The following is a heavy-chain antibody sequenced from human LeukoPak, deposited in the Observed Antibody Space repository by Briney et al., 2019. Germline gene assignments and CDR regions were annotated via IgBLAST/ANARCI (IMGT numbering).Heavy chain of an antibody. J-gene: IGHJ4*02. CDR1: GGSFSGYY. CDR2: INHSGST. V-gene: IGHV4-34*01. Sequence: PSETLSLTCAVYGGSFSGYYWSWIRQPPGKGLEWIGEINHSGSTNYNPSLKSRVTISVDKSKNQFSLKLSSVTAADTAVYYCARSADSSGWSFFDYWGQGTLVTVSS. D-gene: IGHD6-19*01. CDR3: ARSADSSGWSFFDY.